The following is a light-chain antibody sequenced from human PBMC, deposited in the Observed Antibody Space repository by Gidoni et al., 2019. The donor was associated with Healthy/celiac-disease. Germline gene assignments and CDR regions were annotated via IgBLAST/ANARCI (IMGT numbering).Light chain of an antibody. J-gene: IGKJ3*01. CDR3: QQSYSTPPFT. Sequence: DLQMTQSPSSILTITCRASQSISSYLNWYQQKPGKAPKLLIYAASSLQRGVPSRFSGSGSGTDFTLTISSLQPEDFATYYCQQSYSTPPFTFGPGTKVDIK. CDR2: AAS. CDR1: QSISSY. V-gene: IGKV1-39*01.